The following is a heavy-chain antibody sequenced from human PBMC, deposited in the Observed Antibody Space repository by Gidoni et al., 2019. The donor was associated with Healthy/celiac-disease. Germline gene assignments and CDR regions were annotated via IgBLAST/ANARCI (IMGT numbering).Heavy chain of an antibody. J-gene: IGHJ4*02. D-gene: IGHD2-2*03. Sequence: QVQLQQWGAGLLKPSETLSLPCAVDGGSFSGYYWSWIRQPPGKGLEWIVEINNSGSTNYNPSLKSRVTISVDTSKNQFSLKLSSVTAADTAVYYCAREGWIWALDYWGQGTLVTVSS. CDR1: GGSFSGYY. V-gene: IGHV4-34*01. CDR3: AREGWIWALDY. CDR2: INNSGST.